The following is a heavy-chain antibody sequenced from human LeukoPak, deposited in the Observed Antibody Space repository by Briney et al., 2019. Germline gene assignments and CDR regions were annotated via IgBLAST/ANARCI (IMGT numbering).Heavy chain of an antibody. Sequence: GGSLRLSRVGSGFHFRLYNMNWVRQAPGKGLEWVSGIPAGGTDRYYADSVKGRFTISRDNTENTLYLQMNSLRAEDTALYYCAKDSQYYDFWSHYSAYNYYYMDVWGKGTTVTVSS. CDR3: AKDSQYYDFWSHYSAYNYYYMDV. D-gene: IGHD3-3*01. CDR2: IPAGGTDR. V-gene: IGHV3-23*01. CDR1: GFHFRLYN. J-gene: IGHJ6*03.